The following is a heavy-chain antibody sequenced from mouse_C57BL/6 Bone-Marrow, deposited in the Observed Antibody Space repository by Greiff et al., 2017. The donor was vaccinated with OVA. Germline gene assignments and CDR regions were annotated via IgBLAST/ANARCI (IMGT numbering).Heavy chain of an antibody. Sequence: VQRVESGAELVRPGTSVKVSCKASGYAFTNYLIEWVKQRPGQGLEWIGVINPGSGGTNYNEKFKGKATLTADKSSSTAYMPLSSLTSEDSAVYFCARERLRRVYAMDYWGQGTSVTVSS. V-gene: IGHV1-54*01. CDR1: GYAFTNYL. J-gene: IGHJ4*01. CDR2: INPGSGGT. CDR3: ARERLRRVYAMDY. D-gene: IGHD2-4*01.